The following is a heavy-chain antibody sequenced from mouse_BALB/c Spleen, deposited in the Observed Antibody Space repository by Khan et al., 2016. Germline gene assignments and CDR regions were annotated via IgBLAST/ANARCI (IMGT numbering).Heavy chain of an antibody. CDR2: ISYSGST. CDR1: GYSISSDYA. CDR3: TRGDYDGTYYAVDY. D-gene: IGHD2-4*01. V-gene: IGHV3-2*02. J-gene: IGHJ4*01. Sequence: EVQLLESGPGLVKPSQSLSLTCTVTGYSISSDYAWNWIRQFPGNKLEWMGYISYSGSTSYNPSLKSRISITRDTSKNQFFLQLSSVTTDDTATYYCTRGDYDGTYYAVDYWGQGTSGTVSS.